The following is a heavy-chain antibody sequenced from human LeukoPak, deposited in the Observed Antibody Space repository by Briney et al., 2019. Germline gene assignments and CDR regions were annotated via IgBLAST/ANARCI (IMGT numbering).Heavy chain of an antibody. D-gene: IGHD5-18*01. J-gene: IGHJ4*02. CDR2: ISAYNGNT. V-gene: IGHV1-18*01. Sequence: GASVKVSCKASGYTFTSYGISWVRQAPGQGLEWIGWISAYNGNTNYAQKLQGRVTMTTNTSKTTAYLELRSLRSEDTAVYYCSKVLEIQLLHGVRDYWGQGTLVTVSS. CDR3: SKVLEIQLLHGVRDY. CDR1: GYTFTSYG.